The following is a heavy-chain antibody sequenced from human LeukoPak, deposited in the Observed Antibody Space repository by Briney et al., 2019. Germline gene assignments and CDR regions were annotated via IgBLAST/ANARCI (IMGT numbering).Heavy chain of an antibody. CDR2: IKNRSDGGAT. CDR3: TTVGSSWGFDY. V-gene: IGHV3-15*01. J-gene: IGHJ4*02. Sequence: GGPLRLSCAASGFTFSAAWMTWVRQTPGKGLECVGRIKNRSDGGATDYPTPVRGRFAISRDDSKNTLYLQMNSLKIEDTGVYYCTTVGSSWGFDYWGQGTLVTVSS. D-gene: IGHD6-13*01. CDR1: GFTFSAAW.